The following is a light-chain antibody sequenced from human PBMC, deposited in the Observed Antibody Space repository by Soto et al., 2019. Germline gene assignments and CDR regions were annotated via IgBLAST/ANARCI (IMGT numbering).Light chain of an antibody. V-gene: IGLV1-40*01. Sequence: QPVLTQPPSVSGSPGQRVTISCTGSSSNIGASFDVHWYQQLPGTAPKLLIYGNFNRPSGVPDRFSGSKSGTSASLAIPGLQADDEADYYCQSLDNSLRRVFGTGTKLTVL. J-gene: IGLJ1*01. CDR1: SSNIGASFD. CDR2: GNF. CDR3: QSLDNSLRRV.